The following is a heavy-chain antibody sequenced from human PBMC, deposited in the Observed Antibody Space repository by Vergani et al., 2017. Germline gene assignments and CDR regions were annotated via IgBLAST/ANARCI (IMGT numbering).Heavy chain of an antibody. Sequence: EVQLVESGGGLVQPGRSLRLSCAASGFTFDDYAMHWVRQAPGKGLEWVSGISWNSGSIGSADSVKGRFTISRDNAENSLYLQMNSLRAEDTALYYCAKRSAASPRFYYYYYMDVWGKGTTVTVSS. CDR1: GFTFDDYA. J-gene: IGHJ6*03. CDR2: ISWNSGSI. CDR3: AKRSAASPRFYYYYYMDV. D-gene: IGHD6-6*01. V-gene: IGHV3-9*01.